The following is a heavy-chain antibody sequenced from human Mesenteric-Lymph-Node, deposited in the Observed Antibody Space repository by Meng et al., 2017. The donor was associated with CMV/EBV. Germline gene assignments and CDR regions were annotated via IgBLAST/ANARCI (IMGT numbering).Heavy chain of an antibody. V-gene: IGHV4-61*01. CDR2: IYYSGTT. Sequence: GSLRLSCTVSGDSVTSGSYYWSWIRQPPGKGLEWIGYIYYSGTTKYNPSLKSRVTISVDTSKNQFSLKLSSVTAADTAVYYCARDRGGRAAAGNFDYWGQGTLVTVSS. J-gene: IGHJ4*02. D-gene: IGHD6-13*01. CDR3: ARDRGGRAAAGNFDY. CDR1: GDSVTSGSYY.